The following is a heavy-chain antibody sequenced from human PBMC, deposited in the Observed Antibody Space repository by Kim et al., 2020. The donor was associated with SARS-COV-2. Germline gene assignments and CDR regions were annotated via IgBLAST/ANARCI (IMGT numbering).Heavy chain of an antibody. V-gene: IGHV3-23*03. J-gene: IGHJ3*02. Sequence: GGSLRLSCAASGFTFSSYAMSWVRQAPGKGLEWVSAMYSGGSSTYYADSGKGRFTISRDNSKNTLYLQMNSLRAEYTAVYYFAKDHLMGSYRNGSGSYEDAFDIWRQGTMVTVSS. CDR2: MYSGGSST. CDR3: AKDHLMGSYRNGSGSYEDAFDI. CDR1: GFTFSSYA. D-gene: IGHD3-10*01.